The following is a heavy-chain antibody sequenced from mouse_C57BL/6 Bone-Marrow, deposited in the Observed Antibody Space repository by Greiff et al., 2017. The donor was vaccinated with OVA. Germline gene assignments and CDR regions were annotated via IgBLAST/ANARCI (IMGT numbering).Heavy chain of an antibody. CDR3: ARNHGAY. CDR2: IWSGGST. CDR1: GFSLTSYG. V-gene: IGHV2-2*01. J-gene: IGHJ3*01. Sequence: QVQLKESGPGLVQPSQSLSITCTVSGFSLTSYGVHWVRQSPGKGLEWLGVIWSGGSTDYNAAFISRLSISKDNSKSQVFFKMNSLQADDTAIYYCARNHGAYWGQGTLVTVSA.